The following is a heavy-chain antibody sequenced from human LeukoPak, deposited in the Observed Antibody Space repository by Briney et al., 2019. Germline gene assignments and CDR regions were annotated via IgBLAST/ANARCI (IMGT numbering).Heavy chain of an antibody. CDR3: AKEPTYSSTWYGIDY. D-gene: IGHD6-13*01. V-gene: IGHV3-74*01. CDR1: GFTFSTYW. J-gene: IGHJ4*02. Sequence: GGSLRLSCVASGFTFSTYWMHWVRQVPGKGLEWVARINNDGRVTTYADSVKGRFTISRDISKNTLYLQMNSLRAEDTAVYYCAKEPTYSSTWYGIDYWGQGTLVTVSS. CDR2: INNDGRVT.